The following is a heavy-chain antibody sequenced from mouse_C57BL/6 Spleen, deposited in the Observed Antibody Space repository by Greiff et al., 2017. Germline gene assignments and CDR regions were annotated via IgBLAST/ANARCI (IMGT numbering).Heavy chain of an antibody. CDR2: ISSGGSYT. V-gene: IGHV5-6*01. D-gene: IGHD2-1*01. J-gene: IGHJ3*01. CDR1: GFTFSSYG. Sequence: DVQLVESGGDLVKPGGSLKLSCAASGFTFSSYGMSWVRQTPDKRLEWVATISSGGSYTYYPDSVKGRFTISRDNAKNTLYLQMSSLKSEDTAMYYCEREGYGNYLAYWGQGTLVTVSA. CDR3: EREGYGNYLAY.